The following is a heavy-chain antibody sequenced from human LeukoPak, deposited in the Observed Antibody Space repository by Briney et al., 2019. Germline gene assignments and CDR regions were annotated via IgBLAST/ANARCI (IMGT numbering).Heavy chain of an antibody. D-gene: IGHD1-1*01. J-gene: IGHJ4*02. CDR3: ARHGIECEDFDY. V-gene: IGHV4-59*08. CDR1: GGSISSYY. CDR2: IYYSGST. Sequence: SETLSLTCTVSGGSISSYYWSWIRQPPGKGLEWIGYIYYSGSTNYNPSLKSRVTIPVDTSKNQFSLKLSSVTAADTAVYYCARHGIECEDFDYWGQGTLVTVSS.